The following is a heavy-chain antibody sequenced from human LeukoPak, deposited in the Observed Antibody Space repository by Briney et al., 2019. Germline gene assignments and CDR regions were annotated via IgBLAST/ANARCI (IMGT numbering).Heavy chain of an antibody. D-gene: IGHD3-22*01. V-gene: IGHV4-59*02. CDR1: GGSVSSYY. CDR2: IYYIGST. J-gene: IGHJ4*02. Sequence: PSETLSLTCTVSGGSVSSYYWSWIRQPPGKGLEWIGYIYYIGSTNYNPSLKSRVTISVDTSKNQFSLKLSSVTAADTAVYYCARAHDYYDSSGYYYSPAEFDYWGQGTLVTVSS. CDR3: ARAHDYYDSSGYYYSPAEFDY.